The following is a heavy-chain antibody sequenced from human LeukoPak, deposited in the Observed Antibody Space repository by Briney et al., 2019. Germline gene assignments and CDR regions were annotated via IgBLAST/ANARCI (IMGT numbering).Heavy chain of an antibody. V-gene: IGHV3-43D*03. CDR1: GFTFDDYA. J-gene: IGHJ4*02. CDR2: ISWDGGST. Sequence: GGSLRLSCAASGFTFDDYAMHWVRQAPGKGLEWVSLISWDGGSTYYADSVKGRSTISRDNSKNSLYLQMNSLRAEDTALYYCAKDKGPIAAGGMIDYWGQGTLVTVSS. D-gene: IGHD6-13*01. CDR3: AKDKGPIAAGGMIDY.